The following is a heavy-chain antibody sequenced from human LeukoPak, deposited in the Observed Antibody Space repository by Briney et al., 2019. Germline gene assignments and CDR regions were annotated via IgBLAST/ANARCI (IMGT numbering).Heavy chain of an antibody. D-gene: IGHD3-10*01. Sequence: GGSLRLSCAASGFTFSSYSMNWVRQAPGKGLEWVSSISSSSSYIYYADSVKGRFTISRDNAKNSLYLQMNSLRAEDTAVYYCARGGGGDYMDVWGKGTTVTISS. CDR2: ISSSSSYI. J-gene: IGHJ6*03. CDR3: ARGGGGDYMDV. CDR1: GFTFSSYS. V-gene: IGHV3-21*01.